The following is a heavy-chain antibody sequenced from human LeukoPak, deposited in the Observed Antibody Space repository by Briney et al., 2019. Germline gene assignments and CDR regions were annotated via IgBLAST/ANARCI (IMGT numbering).Heavy chain of an antibody. Sequence: SVKVSCKASGGTFSSYAISWVRQAPGQGLEWMGGIIPIFGTANYAQKFQGRVTITADKSTSTAYMELSSLRSEDTAVYYCAMSEDILTSSPYYYYGMDVWGKGTTVTVSS. CDR3: AMSEDILTSSPYYYYGMDV. D-gene: IGHD3-9*01. CDR2: IIPIFGTA. V-gene: IGHV1-69*06. J-gene: IGHJ6*04. CDR1: GGTFSSYA.